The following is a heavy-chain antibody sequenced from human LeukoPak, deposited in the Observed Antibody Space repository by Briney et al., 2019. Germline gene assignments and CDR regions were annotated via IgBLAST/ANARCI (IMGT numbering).Heavy chain of an antibody. CDR1: GYTFTRYY. V-gene: IGHV1-46*01. D-gene: IGHD3-22*01. J-gene: IGHJ4*02. CDR3: ARVPSSGYYRHFDY. Sequence: ASVKVSCKASGYTFTRYYMHWVRQAPGQGLEWMGVINPSDGGTSYAQKFQGRVTITTDESTSTAYMELSSLRSEDTAVYYCARVPSSGYYRHFDYWGQGTLVTVSS. CDR2: INPSDGGT.